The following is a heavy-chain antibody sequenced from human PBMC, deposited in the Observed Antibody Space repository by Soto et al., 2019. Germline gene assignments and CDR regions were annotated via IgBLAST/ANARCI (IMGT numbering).Heavy chain of an antibody. CDR3: ARDRYCSSTSCYGHAFDI. Sequence: GGSLRLSCAASGFTFSSYSMNWVRQAPWKGLEWVSSISSSSSYIYYADSVKGRFTISRDNAKNSLYLQMNSLRAEDTAVYYCARDRYCSSTSCYGHAFDIWGQGTMVTVSS. J-gene: IGHJ3*02. CDR1: GFTFSSYS. V-gene: IGHV3-21*01. D-gene: IGHD2-2*01. CDR2: ISSSSSYI.